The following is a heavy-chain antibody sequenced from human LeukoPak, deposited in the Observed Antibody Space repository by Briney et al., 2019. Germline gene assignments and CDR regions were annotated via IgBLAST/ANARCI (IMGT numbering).Heavy chain of an antibody. CDR1: GFTFSSYA. V-gene: IGHV3-23*01. D-gene: IGHD6-6*01. CDR3: ARESRPDYYYGMDV. J-gene: IGHJ6*02. CDR2: ISGSGGST. Sequence: GGSLRLSCAASGFTFSSYAMSWVRQAPGKGLEWVSAISGSGGSTYYADSVKGRFTISRDNSKNTLYLQMNSLRAEDTAVYYCARESRPDYYYGMDVWGQGTTVTVSS.